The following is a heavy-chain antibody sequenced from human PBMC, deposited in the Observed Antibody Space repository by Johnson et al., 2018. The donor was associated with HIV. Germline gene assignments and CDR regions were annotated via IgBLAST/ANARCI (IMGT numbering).Heavy chain of an antibody. CDR2: IATRAEAI. V-gene: IGHV3-48*01. Sequence: VQLVESGGGLVKPGGSLRLSCVASGFTFSSYAMSWVRQAPGKGLEWVSYIATRAEAIHYADSVKGRFTISRDNSKNSLYLQMNSLRAEDTAVYYCAREYEAFDIWGQGTMVTVSS. CDR1: GFTFSSYA. J-gene: IGHJ3*02. CDR3: AREYEAFDI.